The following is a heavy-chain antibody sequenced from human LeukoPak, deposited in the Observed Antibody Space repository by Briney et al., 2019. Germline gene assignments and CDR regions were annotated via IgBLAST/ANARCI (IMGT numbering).Heavy chain of an antibody. J-gene: IGHJ4*02. D-gene: IGHD2-21*02. CDR3: ARAPIDDSHY. CDR1: GYTLTSYG. V-gene: IGHV1-18*01. Sequence: ASVKVSCKASGYTLTSYGISWVRQAPGQGLEWMGWISAYSGNTNYAQKLQGRVTMTTDTSTSTAYMELSSLRSEDTAVYYCARAPIDDSHYWGQGTLVTVSS. CDR2: ISAYSGNT.